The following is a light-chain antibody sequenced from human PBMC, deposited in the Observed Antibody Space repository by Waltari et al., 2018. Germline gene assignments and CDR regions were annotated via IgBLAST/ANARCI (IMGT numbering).Light chain of an antibody. Sequence: QSALTQPRSVSGSPGQSVTISCTGTSSDVGGYNYVSWYQQHPGKDPKLMIYDVSKRPAGVPDRSPGSKSGNTASLTISGLTAEDEADYYFCSYAGSYTYVFGTGTNVTVL. CDR3: CSYAGSYTYV. V-gene: IGLV2-11*01. CDR2: DVS. J-gene: IGLJ1*01. CDR1: SSDVGGYNY.